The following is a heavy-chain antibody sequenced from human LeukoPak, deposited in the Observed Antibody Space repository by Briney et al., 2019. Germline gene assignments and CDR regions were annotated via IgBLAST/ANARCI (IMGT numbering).Heavy chain of an antibody. J-gene: IGHJ4*02. CDR2: INPNSGGT. CDR3: AVGFGELSTAYFDY. D-gene: IGHD3-10*01. V-gene: IGHV1-2*02. Sequence: ASVKVSCKASGYTFTGYYMHWVRQAPGQGLEWMGWINPNSGGTNYAQKFQGRVTTTRDTSISTAYMELSRLRSDDTAVYYCAVGFGELSTAYFDYLGQGTLVTVSS. CDR1: GYTFTGYY.